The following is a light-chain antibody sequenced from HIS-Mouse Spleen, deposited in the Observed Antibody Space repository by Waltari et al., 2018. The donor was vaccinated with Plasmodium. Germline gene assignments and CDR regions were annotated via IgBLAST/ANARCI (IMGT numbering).Light chain of an antibody. CDR2: EVS. V-gene: IGLV2-23*02. CDR1: SCDVGSYHL. Sequence: QSALTQPASVSGSPGQSITISCTGTSCDVGSYHLVSWYQQHPGKAPKHMIYEVSKRTSGVTNRFCGSKAGNTADLTMCGLQAEDEADYYCCSYAGSSTNWVFGGGTKLTVL. CDR3: CSYAGSSTNWV. J-gene: IGLJ3*02.